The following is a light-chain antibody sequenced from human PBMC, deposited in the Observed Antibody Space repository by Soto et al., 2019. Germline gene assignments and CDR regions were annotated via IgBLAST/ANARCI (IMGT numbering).Light chain of an antibody. Sequence: AIQVTQSPSSLSASIGDTVSITCRASHAISNGIVWYQQIPGKSPKLLISYASTLQTGVPSRFTGSGSGTDFTLTISSLQPEDSATYYCQQFNSYPVTFGQGTRLEI. J-gene: IGKJ5*01. V-gene: IGKV1-13*02. CDR3: QQFNSYPVT. CDR2: YAS. CDR1: HAISNG.